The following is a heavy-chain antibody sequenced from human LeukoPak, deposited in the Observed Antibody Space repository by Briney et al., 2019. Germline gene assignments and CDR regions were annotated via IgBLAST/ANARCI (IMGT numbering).Heavy chain of an antibody. Sequence: PGGSLRLSCAASGFTFSSFAMSWVRQAPGKGLEWVSAISGSGGSTYYADSVKGRFTISRDNSKNTLYLQMNSLRAEDTAVYYCAKISEMDDYVSNYYYGMDVWGQGTTVTVSS. V-gene: IGHV3-23*01. D-gene: IGHD3-16*01. CDR3: AKISEMDDYVSNYYYGMDV. J-gene: IGHJ6*02. CDR2: ISGSGGST. CDR1: GFTFSSFA.